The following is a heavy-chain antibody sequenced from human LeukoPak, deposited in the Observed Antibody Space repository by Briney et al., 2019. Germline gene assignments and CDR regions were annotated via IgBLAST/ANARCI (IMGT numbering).Heavy chain of an antibody. Sequence: GGSLRLSCAASGFTFSSYWMHWVRQAPGKGLVWVSRINSDGSSTSYADSVKGRFTISRDNAKNTLYLQMNSLRAEDAAVYYCARDYCGGDCYSPWFDPWGQGTLVTVSS. J-gene: IGHJ5*02. D-gene: IGHD2-21*02. CDR2: INSDGSST. CDR1: GFTFSSYW. CDR3: ARDYCGGDCYSPWFDP. V-gene: IGHV3-74*01.